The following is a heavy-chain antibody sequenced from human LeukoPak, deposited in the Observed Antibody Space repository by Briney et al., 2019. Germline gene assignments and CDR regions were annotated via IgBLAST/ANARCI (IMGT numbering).Heavy chain of an antibody. D-gene: IGHD3-10*01. CDR3: GRDLYYYGLWSPCGY. CDR2: ISGYNGNT. Sequence: ASVKVSCKASGYTFTNYGITWVRQAPGQGLEWMGWISGYNGNTNYAQKLQGRVTMTTDTFTSTAYMELRSLRSDDTAVYYCGRDLYYYGLWSPCGYWGQGTLVTVSS. CDR1: GYTFTNYG. V-gene: IGHV1-18*04. J-gene: IGHJ4*02.